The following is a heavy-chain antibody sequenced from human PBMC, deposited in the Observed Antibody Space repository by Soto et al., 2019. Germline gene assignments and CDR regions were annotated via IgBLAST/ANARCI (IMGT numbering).Heavy chain of an antibody. D-gene: IGHD4-17*01. CDR1: GYSFTSCG. CDR3: ARHDYDDYDQKYFGMDV. V-gene: IGHV5-10-1*01. Sequence: RGESLKISCKGSGYSFTSCGISWVRQMPGKGLEWMGRIDPSDSYANYSPSFQGHVTISADKSISTAYLQWSSLKASDTAMYYCARHDYDDYDQKYFGMDVWGQGTTVTVSS. J-gene: IGHJ6*02. CDR2: IDPSDSYA.